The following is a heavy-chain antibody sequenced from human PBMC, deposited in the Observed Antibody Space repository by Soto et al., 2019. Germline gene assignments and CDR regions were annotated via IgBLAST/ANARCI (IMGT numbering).Heavy chain of an antibody. D-gene: IGHD4-17*01. V-gene: IGHV1-69*14. CDR2: IIPLFDTA. CDR1: GDTYSTYA. J-gene: IGHJ3*01. CDR3: ARNPPNDNGELDAYDV. Sequence: QVRLVQSGAAVKKPGSSVRVSCKASGDTYSTYAFSWVRQAPGQGLEWMGGIIPLFDTATYAQRFQGRVTITADKSTSTTYMELSSLLSEDTAVYFCARNPPNDNGELDAYDVWGHGTMVTVSS.